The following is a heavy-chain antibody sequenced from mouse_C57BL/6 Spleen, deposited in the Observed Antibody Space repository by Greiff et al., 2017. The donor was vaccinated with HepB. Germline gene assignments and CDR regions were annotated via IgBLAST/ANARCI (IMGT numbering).Heavy chain of an antibody. J-gene: IGHJ2*01. CDR2: IWSGGST. D-gene: IGHD2-4*01. CDR3: AREGLRLAGYFDY. CDR1: GFSLTSYG. Sequence: VKLQESGPGLVQPSQSLSITCTVSGFSLTSYGVHWVRQSPGKGLEWLGVIWSGGSTDYNAAFISRLSISKDNSKSQVFFKMNSLQADDTAIYYCAREGLRLAGYFDYWGQGTTLTVSS. V-gene: IGHV2-2*01.